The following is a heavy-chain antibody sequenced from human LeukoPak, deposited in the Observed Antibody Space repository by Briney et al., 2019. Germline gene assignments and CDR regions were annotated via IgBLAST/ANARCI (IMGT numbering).Heavy chain of an antibody. D-gene: IGHD4-17*01. V-gene: IGHV5-51*01. J-gene: IGHJ4*02. CDR2: IYPGDSDT. CDR3: ARLDFGDSGSEYFDY. CDR1: GYTFTSYW. Sequence: GESLKISCKASGYTFTSYWIAWVRQMPGKGLEGMGMIYPGDSDTRYSPSFQGQVTISADKSISSAYLQWSSLKASDTATYYCARLDFGDSGSEYFDYWGQGTLVTVSS.